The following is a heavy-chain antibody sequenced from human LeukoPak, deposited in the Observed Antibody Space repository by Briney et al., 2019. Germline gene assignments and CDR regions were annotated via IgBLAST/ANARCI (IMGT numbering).Heavy chain of an antibody. CDR3: AVGVRGVTFDY. D-gene: IGHD3-10*01. J-gene: IGHJ4*02. Sequence: QPGASLRLSCAASIFTFSSYAMSWVRQAPGKGLEWVSAISGSGGSTYYADSVKGRFTISRDNSKNTLYLQMNSLRAEDTAVYYCAVGVRGVTFDYWGQGTLVTVSS. V-gene: IGHV3-23*01. CDR2: ISGSGGST. CDR1: IFTFSSYA.